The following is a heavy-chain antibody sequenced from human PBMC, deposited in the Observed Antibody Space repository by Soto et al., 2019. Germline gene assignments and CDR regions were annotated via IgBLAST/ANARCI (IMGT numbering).Heavy chain of an antibody. CDR1: GGTFSSYA. J-gene: IGHJ5*02. Sequence: QVQLVQSGAEVKKPESSVKVSCKASGGTFSSYAISWVRQAPGQGLEWMGGIIPIFGKANYAQKLQGRVTSRADKFTSTADMELGSLKSEDTAVYYCASDIPSLANCRGDCQGMEWFDPWGQGTLVTVSS. D-gene: IGHD2-21*02. V-gene: IGHV1-69*06. CDR2: IIPIFGKA. CDR3: ASDIPSLANCRGDCQGMEWFDP.